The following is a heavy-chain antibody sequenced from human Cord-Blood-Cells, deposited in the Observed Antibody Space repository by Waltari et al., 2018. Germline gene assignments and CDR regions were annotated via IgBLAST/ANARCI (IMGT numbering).Heavy chain of an antibody. Sequence: QVQLVESGGGVVQPGRSLRLSCAAPGFTFSSYAMHGVRQAPGKGLEWVAVISYDGSNKYYADSVKGRFTISRDNSKNTLYLQMNSLRAEDTAVYYCAGYGGRTFDIWGQGTMVTVSS. CDR2: ISYDGSNK. V-gene: IGHV3-30-3*01. CDR3: AGYGGRTFDI. CDR1: GFTFSSYA. J-gene: IGHJ3*02. D-gene: IGHD4-17*01.